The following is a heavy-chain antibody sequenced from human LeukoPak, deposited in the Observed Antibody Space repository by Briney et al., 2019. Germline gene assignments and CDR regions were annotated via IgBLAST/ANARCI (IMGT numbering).Heavy chain of an antibody. Sequence: QPGGSLRLSCAASGFTFSSYEMNWVRQAPGKGLEWVSYISSSGSTIYYADSVKGRFTISRDNAKNSLYLQMNSLRAEDTAVYYCARDRGGAYDFWSGYYTGYFDYWGQGTLVPVSS. D-gene: IGHD3-3*01. CDR2: ISSSGSTI. CDR3: ARDRGGAYDFWSGYYTGYFDY. J-gene: IGHJ4*02. CDR1: GFTFSSYE. V-gene: IGHV3-48*03.